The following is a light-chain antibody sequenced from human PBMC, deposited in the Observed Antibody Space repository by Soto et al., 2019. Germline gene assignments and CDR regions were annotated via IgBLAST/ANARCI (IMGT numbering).Light chain of an antibody. CDR3: QSYDSILSAPI. V-gene: IGLV1-40*01. CDR1: SSNIGTGYD. CDR2: EID. Sequence: QAVVTQPPSVSGAPGQRVTISCAGTSSNIGTGYDVHWYQQLPDTAPQLIIYEIDNRPSGVPDRFSGSRSGTSASLAITGLEAEDEADYYYQSYDSILSAPIFGGGTKLTVL. J-gene: IGLJ2*01.